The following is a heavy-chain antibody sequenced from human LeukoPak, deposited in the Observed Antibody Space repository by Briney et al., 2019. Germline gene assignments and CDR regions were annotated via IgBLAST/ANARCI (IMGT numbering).Heavy chain of an antibody. CDR2: ISGGGRST. Sequence: GGCLRLSCVASGITYEDYAFSWVRQAPGKGLEWVSVISGGGRSTSYADSRKGRFTISRDNTKNTLYLQINSLRAEDTAVYYCAQLDVLRSDYFESWGQGTLVTASS. CDR3: AQLDVLRSDYFES. CDR1: GITYEDYA. D-gene: IGHD3-22*01. J-gene: IGHJ4*02. V-gene: IGHV3-23*01.